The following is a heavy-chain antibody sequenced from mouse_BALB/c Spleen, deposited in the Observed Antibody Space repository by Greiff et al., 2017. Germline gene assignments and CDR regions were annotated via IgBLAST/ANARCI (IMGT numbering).Heavy chain of an antibody. CDR1: GFTFSSYA. V-gene: IGHV5-9-4*01. CDR2: ISSGGSYT. CDR3: AKENNTTATYYFDY. D-gene: IGHD1-2*01. J-gene: IGHJ2*01. Sequence: EVKLEESGGGLVKPGGSLKLSCAASGFTFSSYAMSWVRQSPEKRLEWVAEISSGGSYTYYPDTVTGRFTISRDNAKNTLYLEMSSLRSEDTAMYDCAKENNTTATYYFDYWGQGTTLTVSS.